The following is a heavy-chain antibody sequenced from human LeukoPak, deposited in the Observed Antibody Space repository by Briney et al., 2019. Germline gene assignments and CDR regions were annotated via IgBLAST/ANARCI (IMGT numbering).Heavy chain of an antibody. Sequence: GGSLRLSCAASGFTFSSYAMHWVRQAPGKGLEWVAVISYDGSNKYYADSVKGRFTISRDNSKNTLYLQMNSLRAEDTAVYYCARERGGYDSTFDYWGQGTLVTVSS. CDR1: GFTFSSYA. V-gene: IGHV3-30-3*01. CDR3: ARERGGYDSTFDY. CDR2: ISYDGSNK. D-gene: IGHD5-12*01. J-gene: IGHJ4*02.